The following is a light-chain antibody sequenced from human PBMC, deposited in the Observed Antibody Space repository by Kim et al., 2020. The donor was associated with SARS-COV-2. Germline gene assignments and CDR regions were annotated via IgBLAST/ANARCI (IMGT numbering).Light chain of an antibody. J-gene: IGKJ1*01. CDR1: QGISNY. Sequence: ASVGDRVTFTCRASQGISNYLVWYQQKPGKVPKVLIYPASTLQSGVPSRFSGSGSGTEFTLTISSLQPEDAATYYCQKYSTAPWTFGQGTKVDIK. CDR3: QKYSTAPWT. CDR2: PAS. V-gene: IGKV1-27*01.